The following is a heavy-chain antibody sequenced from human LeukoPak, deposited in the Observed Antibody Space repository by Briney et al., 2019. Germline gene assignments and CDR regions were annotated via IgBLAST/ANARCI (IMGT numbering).Heavy chain of an antibody. Sequence: ASVKVSCKASGYTITGYYIHWVRQAPGQGLEWMGWINPNSGDTNYAQKFQGRVTMTRDTSINTAFMELSRQRSDDTAVYYCARDRHWNQGNFDYWGQGTLVTVSS. CDR1: GYTITGYY. CDR2: INPNSGDT. D-gene: IGHD1-1*01. J-gene: IGHJ4*02. V-gene: IGHV1-2*02. CDR3: ARDRHWNQGNFDY.